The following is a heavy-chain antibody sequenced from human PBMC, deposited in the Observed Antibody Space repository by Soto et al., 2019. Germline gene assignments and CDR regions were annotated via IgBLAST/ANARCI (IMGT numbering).Heavy chain of an antibody. CDR3: ARDLTRMVRGVMGY. CDR1: GYTFTSYC. CDR2: ISAYNGNT. D-gene: IGHD3-10*01. Sequence: ASVKVSCKASGYTFTSYCISWVREAPGQGLEWMGWISAYNGNTNYAQKLQGRVTMTTDTSTSTAYMELRSLRSDDTAVYYCARDLTRMVRGVMGYWGQGTLVTVSS. V-gene: IGHV1-18*01. J-gene: IGHJ4*02.